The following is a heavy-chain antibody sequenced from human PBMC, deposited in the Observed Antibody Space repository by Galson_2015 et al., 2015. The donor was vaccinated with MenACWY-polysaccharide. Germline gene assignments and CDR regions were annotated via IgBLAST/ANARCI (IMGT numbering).Heavy chain of an antibody. J-gene: IGHJ6*02. Sequence: SLRLSCAASGFTFRSHAMHWVRQAPGKGLEWVTQIWSGGNNKYYADSVKGRFTVSRDDSENTVYLRMNSLRAEDTAVYYCARDGQASSPYSRDVWGQGTTVTVSS. CDR1: GFTFRSHA. CDR2: IWSGGNNK. CDR3: ARDGQASSPYSRDV. V-gene: IGHV3-33*01.